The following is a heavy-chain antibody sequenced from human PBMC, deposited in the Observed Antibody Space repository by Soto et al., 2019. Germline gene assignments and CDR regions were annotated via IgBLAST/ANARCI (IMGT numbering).Heavy chain of an antibody. CDR1: GGSISSYY. D-gene: IGHD5-18*01. V-gene: IGHV4-59*01. CDR3: ARAVATVGYYYYGMDV. J-gene: IGHJ6*02. Sequence: SETLSLTCTVSGGSISSYYWSWIRQPPGKGLEWIGYIYYSGSTNYNPSLKSRVTMSVDTSKNQFSLKLSSVTAADTAVYYCARAVATVGYYYYGMDVWGQGTTVTVSS. CDR2: IYYSGST.